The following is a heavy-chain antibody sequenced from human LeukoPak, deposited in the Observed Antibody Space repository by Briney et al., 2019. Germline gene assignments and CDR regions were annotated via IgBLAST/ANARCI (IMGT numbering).Heavy chain of an antibody. J-gene: IGHJ4*02. CDR2: INPNSGGT. CDR3: ARAFGYGAAAGTFGY. CDR1: GYTFTGYY. D-gene: IGHD6-13*01. V-gene: IGHV1-2*02. Sequence: ASVKVSCKASGYTFTGYYMHWVRQAPGQGLEWMGWINPNSGGTNYAQKFQGRVTMTRDTSISTAYMELSGLRSDDTAVYYCARAFGYGAAAGTFGYWGQGTLVTVSS.